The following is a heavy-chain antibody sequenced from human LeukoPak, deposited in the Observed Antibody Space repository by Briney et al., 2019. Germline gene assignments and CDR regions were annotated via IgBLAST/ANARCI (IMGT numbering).Heavy chain of an antibody. CDR3: ARALERYYYDSSGYYAHFDY. CDR2: IYYSGST. Sequence: SETLSLTCTVSGGSISSSSYYWGWIRQPPGKGLEWIVSIYYSGSTYYNPSLKSRVTISGDTSKNQFSLKLSSVTAADTGVYYCARALERYYYDSSGYYAHFDYWGQGTLVTVSS. D-gene: IGHD3-22*01. J-gene: IGHJ4*02. V-gene: IGHV4-39*01. CDR1: GGSISSSSYY.